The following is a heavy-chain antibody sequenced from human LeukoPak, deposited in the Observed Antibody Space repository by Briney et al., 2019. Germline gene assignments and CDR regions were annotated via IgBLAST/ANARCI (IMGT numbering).Heavy chain of an antibody. Sequence: ASVKVSCKASGYTFTSYDINWVRQATGQGLEWMGWMNPNSGNTGYAQKFQGRVTMTRNTSISTAYMELSSLRAEDTAVYYCARDGLTVTTYYYYGMDVWGQGTTVTVSS. D-gene: IGHD4-17*01. CDR3: ARDGLTVTTYYYYGMDV. V-gene: IGHV1-8*01. J-gene: IGHJ6*02. CDR1: GYTFTSYD. CDR2: MNPNSGNT.